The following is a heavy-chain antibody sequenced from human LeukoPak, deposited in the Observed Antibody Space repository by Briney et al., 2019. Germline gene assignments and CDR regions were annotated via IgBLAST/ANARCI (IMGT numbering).Heavy chain of an antibody. CDR1: GFIFSIYA. D-gene: IGHD7-27*01. J-gene: IGHJ6*02. Sequence: GGSLSLSCAASGFIFSIYAMTGVRQAPGKGREGVSAIIGRGDSTYYAASVKGRFTISRDNSKNTLYLQMNNLRAEDTAVYYCANDLTGGSYYFAMDVWGPGTTVTVSS. CDR2: IIGRGDST. CDR3: ANDLTGGSYYFAMDV. V-gene: IGHV3-23*01.